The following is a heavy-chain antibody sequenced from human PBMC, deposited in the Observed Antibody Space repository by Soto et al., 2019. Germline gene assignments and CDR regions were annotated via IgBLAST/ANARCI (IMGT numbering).Heavy chain of an antibody. CDR3: ASSYGSGYRAFDS. Sequence: QVQLVQSGAEVKRPGSSVKVSCKASGDTFNFYSINWVRQAPGLGLEWMGRVNPIVSMSNYAKKFQGRVTVTPKNSTSTAYMELSSLRSEDTAIYYCASSYGSGYRAFDSWGQGALVTVSS. V-gene: IGHV1-69*02. CDR1: GDTFNFYS. CDR2: VNPIVSMS. J-gene: IGHJ4*02. D-gene: IGHD3-10*01.